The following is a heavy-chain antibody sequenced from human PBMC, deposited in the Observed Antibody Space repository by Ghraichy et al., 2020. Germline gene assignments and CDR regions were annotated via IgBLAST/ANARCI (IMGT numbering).Heavy chain of an antibody. Sequence: GGSLRLSCAASGFTFSSYAMTWVRLAPGKGLEWVSAISGSGGSTYYADSVKGRFTISRDNSKNTLYLQMNSLRAEDTAVYYCAKYCSSASCYRPGVAYYGMDVWGQGTTVTVSS. D-gene: IGHD2-2*01. CDR3: AKYCSSASCYRPGVAYYGMDV. CDR1: GFTFSSYA. CDR2: ISGSGGST. J-gene: IGHJ6*02. V-gene: IGHV3-23*01.